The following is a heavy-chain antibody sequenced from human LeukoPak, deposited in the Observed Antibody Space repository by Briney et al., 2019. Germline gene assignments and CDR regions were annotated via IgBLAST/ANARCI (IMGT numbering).Heavy chain of an antibody. D-gene: IGHD3/OR15-3a*01. Sequence: GGSLRLSCSASGFTLSSHTMHWVRQAPGKALEYVSAISYNGGSTYYANSVKDRFTISGDNSKNTLYLQMSSLRPEDTAVFYCVRRTGNYFDYWGQGTLVTVSS. J-gene: IGHJ4*02. V-gene: IGHV3-64D*09. CDR1: GFTLSSHT. CDR2: ISYNGGST. CDR3: VRRTGNYFDY.